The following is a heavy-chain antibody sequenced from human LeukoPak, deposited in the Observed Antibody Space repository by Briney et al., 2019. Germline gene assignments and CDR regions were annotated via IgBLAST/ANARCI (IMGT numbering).Heavy chain of an antibody. CDR1: GGSISSSSYY. V-gene: IGHV4-39*01. D-gene: IGHD2-15*01. CDR2: MYYNGSA. CDR3: VAMVDYYYYVMDV. Sequence: SETLSLTCTVSGGSISSSSYYWGCIRQPPGTGLDWIGSMYYNGSAYYNPSLKSRVTISVDTSKNQFSLRLSSVTAADTAVYYCVAMVDYYYYVMDVWGQGTTVTVSS. J-gene: IGHJ6*02.